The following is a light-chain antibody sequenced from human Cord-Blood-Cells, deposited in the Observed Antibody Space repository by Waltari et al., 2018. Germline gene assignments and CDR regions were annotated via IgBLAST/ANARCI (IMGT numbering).Light chain of an antibody. CDR2: DAS. CDR3: QQYDNLPLT. V-gene: IGKV1-33*01. CDR1: QDISNY. Sequence: DIQMTQSSSSLSASVGDSVHITCQASQDISNYLNWYQQKPGKAPKLLIYDASNFEKGVPSRFSGSESGTDFTFTISSLQPEDIATYYCQQYDNLPLTFGGGTKVEIK. J-gene: IGKJ4*01.